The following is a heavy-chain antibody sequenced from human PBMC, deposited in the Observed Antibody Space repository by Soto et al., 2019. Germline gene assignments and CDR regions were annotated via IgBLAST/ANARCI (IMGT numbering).Heavy chain of an antibody. Sequence: QVQLQESGPGLVKPSETLSLTCTVSGGSIGSYYWSWIRQPPGQGLEWIAYIHHSGSTNYSPSLKSRVTISGDTSKSQFSLRLTSVTAADTAVYYCARSYYDSSAYLDAFDIWGQGTMVTVSS. D-gene: IGHD3-22*01. J-gene: IGHJ3*02. CDR3: ARSYYDSSAYLDAFDI. V-gene: IGHV4-59*01. CDR2: IHHSGST. CDR1: GGSIGSYY.